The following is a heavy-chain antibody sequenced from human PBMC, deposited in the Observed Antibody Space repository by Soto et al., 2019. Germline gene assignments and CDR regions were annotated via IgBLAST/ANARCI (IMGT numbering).Heavy chain of an antibody. CDR3: ARLRYYYGSGSYSDY. V-gene: IGHV1-18*04. J-gene: IGHJ4*02. CDR2: ISAYNGNT. Sequence: QVQLVQSGAEVKKPGASVKVSCKASGYTFTSYGISWVRQAPGQGLEWMGWISAYNGNTNYARKLQGRVTMTTDTSTSTAYMELRSLRSDDTAVYSCARLRYYYGSGSYSDYWGQGTLVTVSS. D-gene: IGHD3-10*01. CDR1: GYTFTSYG.